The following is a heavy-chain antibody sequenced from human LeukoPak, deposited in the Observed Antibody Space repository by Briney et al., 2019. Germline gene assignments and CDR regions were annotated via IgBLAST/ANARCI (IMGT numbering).Heavy chain of an antibody. CDR3: AREGPSSTSCYN. Sequence: ASVKVSCKASGYTFTGYYMHWVRQAPGQGLEWMGWINPNSGGTNYAQKFQGRVTMTRDTSISTAYMELSRLRSNDTAVYYCAREGPSSTSCYNWGQGTLVTVSS. D-gene: IGHD2-2*02. CDR1: GYTFTGYY. CDR2: INPNSGGT. J-gene: IGHJ4*02. V-gene: IGHV1-2*02.